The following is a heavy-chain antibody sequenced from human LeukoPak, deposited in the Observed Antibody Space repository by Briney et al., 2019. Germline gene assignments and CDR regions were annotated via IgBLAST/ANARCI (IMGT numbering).Heavy chain of an antibody. D-gene: IGHD5-18*01. CDR2: INAGTGNT. CDR3: ARGEGGSYSWYSDY. V-gene: IGHV1-3*01. J-gene: IGHJ4*02. CDR1: GYTFTNYA. Sequence: ASVKVSCKASGYTFTNYAMHWVRQAPGQRLEWMGWINAGTGNTKYSQKFQDRVTITRDTSANTSYMELSSLRSEDTAVCFCARGEGGSYSWYSDYWGQGTLVTVSS.